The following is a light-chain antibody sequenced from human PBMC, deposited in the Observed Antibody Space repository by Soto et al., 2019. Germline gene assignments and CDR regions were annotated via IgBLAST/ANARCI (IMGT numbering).Light chain of an antibody. CDR3: AAWDDSLNGYYV. V-gene: IGLV2-14*01. J-gene: IGLJ1*01. Sequence: QSVLTQPASVSGSPGQSITISCTGTSSDVGSYNYVSWYQQHPGKVPKIMIYEVNNRPSGVSNRFSGSKSGNTASLTISGLQAEDEADYYCAAWDDSLNGYYVFGTGTKVTVL. CDR2: EVN. CDR1: SSDVGSYNY.